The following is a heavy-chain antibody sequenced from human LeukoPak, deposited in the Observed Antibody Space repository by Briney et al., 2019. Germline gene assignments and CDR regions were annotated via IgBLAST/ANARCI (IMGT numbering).Heavy chain of an antibody. CDR1: GDSVSGYY. D-gene: IGHD6-19*01. CDR2: FYTSANT. CDR3: AREIAVADPNYYYGMDV. Sequence: TSETLSLTCTVSGDSVSGYYGSWIRQPPGKGLEWIGYFYTSANTNYNPSLKSRVTISVDTSKNQFSLKLSSVTAADTAVYYCAREIAVADPNYYYGMDVWGQGTTVTVSS. J-gene: IGHJ6*02. V-gene: IGHV4-59*02.